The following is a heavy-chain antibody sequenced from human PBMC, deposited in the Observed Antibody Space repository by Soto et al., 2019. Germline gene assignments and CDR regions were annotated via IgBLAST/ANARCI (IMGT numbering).Heavy chain of an antibody. CDR3: AKLWSVGGTRRAMDSFAY. J-gene: IGHJ4*02. V-gene: IGHV3-23*01. D-gene: IGHD6-13*01. CDR2: TSTSGGST. CDR1: GFTINTFP. Sequence: EVQLLDSGGGLVRPGGSLRLSCAASGFTINTFPMSWVRQAPGPGLELVSATSTSGGSTHYSDSVKGRFTISRDNSQNTVLLQMNSLRAEDTAVSYCAKLWSVGGTRRAMDSFAYWGQGNLVTVSS.